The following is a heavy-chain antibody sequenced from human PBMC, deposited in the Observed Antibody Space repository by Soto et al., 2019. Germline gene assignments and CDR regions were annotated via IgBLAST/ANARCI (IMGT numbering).Heavy chain of an antibody. CDR2: IYYSGST. V-gene: IGHV4-30-4*01. Sequence: SETLSLTCTVSGGSISSGDYYWSWIRQPPGKGLEWIGYIYYSGSTYYNPSLKSRVTISVDTSKNQFSLKLSSVTAADTAVYYCARDEPAGNYYYGMDVWGQGTTVTVSS. CDR1: GGSISSGDYY. CDR3: ARDEPAGNYYYGMDV. J-gene: IGHJ6*02.